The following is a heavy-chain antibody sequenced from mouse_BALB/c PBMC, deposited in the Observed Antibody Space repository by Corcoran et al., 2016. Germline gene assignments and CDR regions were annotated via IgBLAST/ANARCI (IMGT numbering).Heavy chain of an antibody. Sequence: DVQLQESGPGLVKPSQSLSLTCSVTGYSSTSGYYWNWIRQFPGNKLEWMGYISYDGSNNYNPSLKNRISNTRDTSKNQFFLKLNSVTTEDTATNYCASDPIHYYGYASYWYFDVWCAGTTVTVSS. D-gene: IGHD1-2*01. CDR2: ISYDGSN. J-gene: IGHJ1*01. V-gene: IGHV3-6*02. CDR3: ASDPIHYYGYASYWYFDV. CDR1: GYSSTSGYY.